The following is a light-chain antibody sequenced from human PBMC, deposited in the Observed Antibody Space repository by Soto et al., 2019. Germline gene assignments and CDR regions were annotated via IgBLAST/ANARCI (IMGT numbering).Light chain of an antibody. CDR2: ATS. CDR1: QSLGSN. CDR3: QKYNEWPWT. V-gene: IGKV3-15*01. Sequence: EIVMTQSPATLSVSPWERAALSCMASQSLGSNLAWCHQKPGQAPRLLLYATSSRATGVPDRVSGDGSGTEFTLTISSLQYEDFGVYYCQKYNEWPWTFGPGTKVDI. J-gene: IGKJ1*01.